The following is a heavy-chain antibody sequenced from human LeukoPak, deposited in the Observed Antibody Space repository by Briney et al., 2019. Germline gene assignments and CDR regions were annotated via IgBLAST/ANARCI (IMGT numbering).Heavy chain of an antibody. D-gene: IGHD6-19*01. V-gene: IGHV1-2*02. CDR3: ALTVAGPNYFDY. CDR2: INPNSGGT. J-gene: IGHJ4*02. CDR1: GYTFIGYS. Sequence: ASVKVSCKASGYTFIGYSMHWVRQAPGQGLEWMGWINPNSGGTNYAQKFQGRVTMTRDTSISTAYMELSRLRSDDTAVYYCALTVAGPNYFDYWGQGTLVTASS.